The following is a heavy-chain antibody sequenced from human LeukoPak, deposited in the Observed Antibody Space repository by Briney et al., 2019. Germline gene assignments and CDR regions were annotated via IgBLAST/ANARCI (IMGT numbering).Heavy chain of an antibody. CDR2: ISGSGDTT. V-gene: IGHV3-23*01. CDR3: AKEKETGYCSTTSCYGGH. J-gene: IGHJ4*02. Sequence: GGSLRLSCAASGFTFRSYAMSWVRQAPGKGLEWVSGISGSGDTTYYADSVKGRFTISRDNSKNTLYLQMNTLRAEDTAVYYCAKEKETGYCSTTSCYGGHWGQGTLVTVSS. D-gene: IGHD2-2*01. CDR1: GFTFRSYA.